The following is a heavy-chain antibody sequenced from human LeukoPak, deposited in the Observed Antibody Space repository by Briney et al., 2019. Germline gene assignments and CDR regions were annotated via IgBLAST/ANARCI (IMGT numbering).Heavy chain of an antibody. CDR1: GGTFSSYA. CDR2: IIPIFGTA. Sequence: SVKVSCKASGGTFSSYAISWVRRAPGQGLEWMGGIIPIFGTANYAQKFQGRVTITTDESTSTAYMELSSLRSEDTAVYYCAVNYYYDSSGYSRYYYYYMDVWGKGTTVTVSS. D-gene: IGHD3-22*01. CDR3: AVNYYYDSSGYSRYYYYYMDV. J-gene: IGHJ6*03. V-gene: IGHV1-69*05.